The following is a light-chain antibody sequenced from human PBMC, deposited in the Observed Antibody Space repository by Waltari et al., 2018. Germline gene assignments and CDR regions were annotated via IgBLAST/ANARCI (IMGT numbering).Light chain of an antibody. Sequence: QSALTQPASVSGSPGQSITISCTGTSSDVGGYNYVSWYQQHPGKAPKLMIYEVSNRPSGVSKRFAGSKSGNTASPTISGLQAEDEADYYCSSYTGSSTIFGTGTKVTVL. V-gene: IGLV2-14*01. CDR1: SSDVGGYNY. CDR3: SSYTGSSTI. J-gene: IGLJ1*01. CDR2: EVS.